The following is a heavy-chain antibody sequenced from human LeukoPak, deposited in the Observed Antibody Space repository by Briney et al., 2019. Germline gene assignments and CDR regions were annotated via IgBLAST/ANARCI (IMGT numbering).Heavy chain of an antibody. V-gene: IGHV3-23*01. J-gene: IGHJ4*02. CDR2: ISGSGGST. CDR3: AKESGFWSDYFDY. CDR1: GFTFSSYA. Sequence: QTGGSLRLSCAASGFTFSSYAMSWVRQAPGKGLDWVSGISGSGGSTYYADSVKGRFTISRDNSKNTLYLQMTGLRADDTAVYYCAKESGFWSDYFDYWGQGTLVTVSS. D-gene: IGHD3-3*01.